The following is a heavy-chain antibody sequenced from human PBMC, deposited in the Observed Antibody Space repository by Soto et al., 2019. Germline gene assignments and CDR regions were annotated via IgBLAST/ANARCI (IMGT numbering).Heavy chain of an antibody. D-gene: IGHD2-15*01. J-gene: IGHJ6*02. V-gene: IGHV3-30-3*01. CDR2: ISYDGSNK. CDR3: ARTGLLHGMDV. Sequence: QVQLVESGGGVVQPGRSLRLSCAASGFIFSSYAMHWVRQAPGKGLAWVAVISYDGSNKYYADSVKGRFTISRDNSKHTLYLQMNSLRAEDTAVYYCARTGLLHGMDVWGQGTTVTVSS. CDR1: GFIFSSYA.